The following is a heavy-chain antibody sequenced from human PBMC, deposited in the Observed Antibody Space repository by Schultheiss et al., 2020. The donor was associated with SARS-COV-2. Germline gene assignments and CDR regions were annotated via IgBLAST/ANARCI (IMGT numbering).Heavy chain of an antibody. D-gene: IGHD2-2*01. CDR2: ISSSSSYI. J-gene: IGHJ6*03. Sequence: GGSLRLSCAASGFTFSSYSMNWVRQAPGKGLEWVSSISSSSSYIYYADSVKGRFTISRDNAKNSLYLQMNSLRAEDTALYYCARDCRYCSSTSLVRPLYYYYYMDVWGKGTTVTVSS. CDR1: GFTFSSYS. V-gene: IGHV3-21*04. CDR3: ARDCRYCSSTSLVRPLYYYYYMDV.